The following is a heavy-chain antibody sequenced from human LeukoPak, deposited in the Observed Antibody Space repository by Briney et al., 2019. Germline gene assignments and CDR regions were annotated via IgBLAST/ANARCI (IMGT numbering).Heavy chain of an antibody. CDR3: ARFSSGCSTSSCYLTY. Sequence: SETLSLTCSVSGGSLSSHYWSWIRQPPGKGLELIGHIHDTGSTFYNPSLRGRVTISLDTSNNQFSLKLTSMTAADTAVYYCARFSSGCSTSSCYLTYWGQGTLVTVS. J-gene: IGHJ4*02. CDR1: GGSLSSHY. V-gene: IGHV4-59*11. D-gene: IGHD2-2*01. CDR2: IHDTGST.